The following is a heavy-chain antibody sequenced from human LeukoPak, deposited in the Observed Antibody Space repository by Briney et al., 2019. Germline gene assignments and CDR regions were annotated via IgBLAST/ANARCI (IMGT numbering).Heavy chain of an antibody. D-gene: IGHD2/OR15-2a*01. CDR2: ISSSSSYI. Sequence: PGGSLRLSCAASGFTFSSYSMNWVRQAPGKGLEWVSSISSSSSYIYYADSVKGRFTISRDNAKNSLYLQMNSLRAEDTAVYYCAKDDNIRAFDYWGQGTLVTVSS. CDR1: GFTFSSYS. CDR3: AKDDNIRAFDY. J-gene: IGHJ4*02. V-gene: IGHV3-21*04.